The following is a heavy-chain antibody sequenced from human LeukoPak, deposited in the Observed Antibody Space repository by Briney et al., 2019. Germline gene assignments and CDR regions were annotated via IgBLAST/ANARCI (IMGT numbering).Heavy chain of an antibody. J-gene: IGHJ4*02. CDR1: GGTFISYA. V-gene: IGHV1-69*13. CDR3: ARVSVGFLLHPEVDY. CDR2: IIPIFGTA. D-gene: IGHD3-22*01. Sequence: ASVKLSCKASGGTFISYAISWVRQAPGQGLEWMGGIIPIFGTANYAQKFQGRVTITADESTTTAYMELRSLRSEDTAVYYCARVSVGFLLHPEVDYWGQGTLVTVSS.